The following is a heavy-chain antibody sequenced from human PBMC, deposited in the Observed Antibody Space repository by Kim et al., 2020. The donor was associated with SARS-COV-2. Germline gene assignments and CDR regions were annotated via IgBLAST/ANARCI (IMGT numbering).Heavy chain of an antibody. D-gene: IGHD6-13*01. Sequence: GGSLRLSCAASGFTFSSYSMNWVRQAPGKGLEWVSSISSSSSYIYYADSVKGRFTISRDNAKNSLYLQMNSLRAEDTAVYYCAIAAAGTRALDYWGQGTLVTVSS. CDR3: AIAAAGTRALDY. CDR2: ISSSSSYI. J-gene: IGHJ4*02. V-gene: IGHV3-21*01. CDR1: GFTFSSYS.